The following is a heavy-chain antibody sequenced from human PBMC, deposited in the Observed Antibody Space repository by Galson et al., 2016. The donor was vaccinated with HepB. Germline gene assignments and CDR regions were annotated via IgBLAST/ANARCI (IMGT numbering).Heavy chain of an antibody. J-gene: IGHJ5*02. D-gene: IGHD6-19*01. CDR2: INPSGGST. CDR1: GYTFTSYY. CDR3: ARGRGSGWDLLRCWFDP. Sequence: SVKVSCKASGYTFTSYYMHWVRQAPGQGLEWMGIINPSGGSTSYAQKFQGRVTMTRDTSTSTVYMELSSLRSEDTAVYYCARGRGSGWDLLRCWFDPWGQGTLVTVSS. V-gene: IGHV1-46*01.